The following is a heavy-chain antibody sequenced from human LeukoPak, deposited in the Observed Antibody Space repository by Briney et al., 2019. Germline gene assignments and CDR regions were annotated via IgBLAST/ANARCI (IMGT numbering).Heavy chain of an antibody. D-gene: IGHD3-9*01. CDR1: GFTFSDYY. CDR3: ARVVSDLRYFDWFLDALDI. CDR2: ISSSSSYT. J-gene: IGHJ3*02. V-gene: IGHV3-11*06. Sequence: PGGSLRLSCAASGFTFSDYYMSWIRQAPGKGLEWVSYISSSSSYTNYADSVKGRFTISRDNAKNSLYLQMNSLRAEDTAVYYCARVVSDLRYFDWFLDALDIWGQGTMVTVSS.